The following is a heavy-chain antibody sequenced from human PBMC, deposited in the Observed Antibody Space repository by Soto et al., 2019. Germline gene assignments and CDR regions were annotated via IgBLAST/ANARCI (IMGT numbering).Heavy chain of an antibody. V-gene: IGHV3-30-3*01. CDR2: ISYDGSNK. Sequence: QVQLVESGGGVIQPGRSLRLSCAASGFTFSSYAMHCVRQAPGKGLEWVAVISYDGSNKYYADSVKGRFTISRDNSKNTLYLQMNSLRAEDTAVYYCARVGDCGGDCYFDYWGQGTLVTVSS. CDR1: GFTFSSYA. J-gene: IGHJ4*02. CDR3: ARVGDCGGDCYFDY. D-gene: IGHD2-21*02.